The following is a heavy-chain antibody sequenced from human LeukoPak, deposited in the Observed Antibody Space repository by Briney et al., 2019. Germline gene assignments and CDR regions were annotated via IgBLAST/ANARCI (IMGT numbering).Heavy chain of an antibody. D-gene: IGHD5-12*01. CDR3: ARDSLVAHSTDY. CDR2: IWYDGSNK. J-gene: IGHJ4*02. Sequence: GGSLRLSCAASGFTFSSYAMSWVRQAPGKGLEWVAFIWYDGSNKYYADSVKDRFTISRDDSKNSLYLQMYSLRAEDTAVYYCARDSLVAHSTDYWGQGTLVTVSS. V-gene: IGHV3-33*08. CDR1: GFTFSSYA.